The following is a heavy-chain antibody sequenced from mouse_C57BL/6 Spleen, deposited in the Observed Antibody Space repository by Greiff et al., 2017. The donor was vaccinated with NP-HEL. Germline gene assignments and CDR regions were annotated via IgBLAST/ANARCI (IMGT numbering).Heavy chain of an antibody. CDR1: GFTFSSYG. CDR3: ARQNPNYFDY. CDR2: ISSGGSYT. Sequence: EVKLQESGGDLVKPGGSLKLSCAASGFTFSSYGMSWVRQTPDKRLEWVATISSGGSYTYYPDSVKGRFTISRDNAKNTLYLQMSSLKSEDTAMYYCARQNPNYFDYWGQGTTLTVSS. V-gene: IGHV5-6*01. J-gene: IGHJ2*01.